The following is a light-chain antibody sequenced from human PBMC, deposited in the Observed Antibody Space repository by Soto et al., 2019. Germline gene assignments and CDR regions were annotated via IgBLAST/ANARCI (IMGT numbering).Light chain of an antibody. Sequence: DIVMTQSPDSLAVSLGEMATINCKSSQSVLYSPNNKNYLAWYQQKPGQPPKLLVYWASTRESGVPDRFSGSGYETDFTLTISSLQSEDVSVYYCQQYINAHLTFGQGTKVEIK. V-gene: IGKV4-1*01. CDR1: QSVLYSPNNKNY. CDR3: QQYINAHLT. CDR2: WAS. J-gene: IGKJ1*01.